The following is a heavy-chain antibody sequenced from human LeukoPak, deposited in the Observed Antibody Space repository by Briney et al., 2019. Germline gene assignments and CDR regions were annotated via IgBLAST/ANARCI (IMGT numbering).Heavy chain of an antibody. CDR2: IYYSGST. CDR3: ARSHSVWTSFDY. J-gene: IGHJ4*02. Sequence: KSSETLSLTCTVSGGSISSYYWSWIRQPPGKGLEWIGYIYYSGSTNYNPSLKSRVTISVDTSKNQFSLKLSSVTAADTAVYYCARSHSVWTSFDYWGQGTLVNVSS. V-gene: IGHV4-59*01. CDR1: GGSISSYY. D-gene: IGHD3/OR15-3a*01.